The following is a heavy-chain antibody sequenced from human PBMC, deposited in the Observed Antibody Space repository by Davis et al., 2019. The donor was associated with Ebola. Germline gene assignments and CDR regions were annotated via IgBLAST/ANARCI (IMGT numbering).Heavy chain of an antibody. V-gene: IGHV4-34*01. CDR3: ARAIAPSINDAFDI. CDR2: IGHRGNT. Sequence: SETLSLTCAVYGGSFSGYYWSWIRQPPGKGLEWIGEIGHRGNTNYNPSLKSRVTIAVDTSKNQFSLRLSSLTAADTAVYYCARAIAPSINDAFDIWGQGTMVTVSS. D-gene: IGHD5-12*01. CDR1: GGSFSGYY. J-gene: IGHJ3*02.